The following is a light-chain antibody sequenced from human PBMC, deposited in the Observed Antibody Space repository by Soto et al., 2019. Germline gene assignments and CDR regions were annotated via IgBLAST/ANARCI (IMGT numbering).Light chain of an antibody. J-gene: IGKJ5*01. Sequence: DIQMTQSPASLAASVGDSVSLTCRASQFINFYLNWYQQQPGKAHKXLIFGASTLQIGVPSRFSAIVSGTDLTLTISNLQPEDGATYDGQQSHTSPPTFGQGTRLEIK. V-gene: IGKV1-39*01. CDR2: GAS. CDR3: QQSHTSPPT. CDR1: QFINFY.